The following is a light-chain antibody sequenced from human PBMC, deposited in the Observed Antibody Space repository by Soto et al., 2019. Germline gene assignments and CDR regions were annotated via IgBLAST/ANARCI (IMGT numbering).Light chain of an antibody. V-gene: IGKV3D-11*01. CDR1: QGVSSY. CDR3: QQRSNWHPST. CDR2: DAS. J-gene: IGKJ5*01. Sequence: EIVLTQSPATLSLSPGERATLSCRASQGVSSYLAGYQQKPGQAPRLLIYDASNRATGIPARFSGSGPGTDFTLTISSLEPEDFAVYYCQQRSNWHPSTFGQGTRLEIK.